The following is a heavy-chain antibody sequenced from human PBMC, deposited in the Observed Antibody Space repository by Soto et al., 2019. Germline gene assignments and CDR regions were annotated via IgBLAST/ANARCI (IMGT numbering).Heavy chain of an antibody. V-gene: IGHV1-3*01. CDR2: INAGNGNT. CDR1: GYTSTSYA. Sequence: ASVKVSCKASGYTSTSYAMHWVRQAPGQRLEWMGWINAGNGNTKYSQKFQGRVTITRDTSASTAYMELSSLRSEDTAVYYCARGRLWFGELSNFDYWGQGTLVTVSS. CDR3: ARGRLWFGELSNFDY. J-gene: IGHJ4*02. D-gene: IGHD3-10*01.